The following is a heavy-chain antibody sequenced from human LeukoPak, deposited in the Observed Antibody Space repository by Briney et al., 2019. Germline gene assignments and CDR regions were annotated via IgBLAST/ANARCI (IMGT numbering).Heavy chain of an antibody. J-gene: IGHJ4*02. CDR1: GFTFSIYA. V-gene: IGHV3-23*01. D-gene: IGHD5-18*01. Sequence: GGSLRLSCAASGFTFSIYAMSWVRQAPGKGLEWVSAISGSGGSTYYADSVKGRFTISRDNSKNTLYLQMNSLRAEDTAVYYCAKDPGGYSYGPQLDYWGQGTLVTVSS. CDR3: AKDPGGYSYGPQLDY. CDR2: ISGSGGST.